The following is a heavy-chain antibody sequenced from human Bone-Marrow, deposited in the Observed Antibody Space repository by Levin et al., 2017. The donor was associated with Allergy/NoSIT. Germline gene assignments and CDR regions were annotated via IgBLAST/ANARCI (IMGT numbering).Heavy chain of an antibody. CDR2: IGTAGDT. V-gene: IGHV3-13*01. CDR1: GFTFSSYD. D-gene: IGHD1-26*01. J-gene: IGHJ3*02. Sequence: GESLKISCAASGFTFSSYDMHWVRQATGKGLEWVSAIGTAGDTYYPGSVKGRFTISRENAKNSLYLQMNSLRAGDTAVYYCARASDLGAFDIWGQGTMVTVSS. CDR3: ARASDLGAFDI.